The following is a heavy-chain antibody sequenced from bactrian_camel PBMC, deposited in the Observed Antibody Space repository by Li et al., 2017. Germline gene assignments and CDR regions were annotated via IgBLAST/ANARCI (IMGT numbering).Heavy chain of an antibody. CDR2: ITSDGST. D-gene: IGHD1*01. V-gene: IGHV3S53*01. J-gene: IGHJ4*01. Sequence: VESGGGSVQTGGSLTLSCVASGYTESRMNVGWYRQAPGNKCELVSTITSDGSTTYADSVKGRFIISQDTAKKTVYLQMYGLSPEDTGVYYCAGPETLRRDMYWTGAQCGLGTDSAYWGQGTQVTVS. CDR3: AGPETLRRDMYWTGAQCGLGTDSAY. CDR1: GYTESRMN.